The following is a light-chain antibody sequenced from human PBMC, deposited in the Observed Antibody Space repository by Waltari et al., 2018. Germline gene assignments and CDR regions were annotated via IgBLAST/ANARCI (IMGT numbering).Light chain of an antibody. V-gene: IGKV2-30*01. CDR1: QSLVYSDGNTY. CDR2: KVS. Sequence: DVVMTQSPLSLPVTLGQPASISCRSSQSLVYSDGNTYLNWFKHRPGQSPRRRINKVSYRYSGVPDSFSGSVSGTDFTLILSRVEAEDVGIYYCMQATHWPLTFGQVTNVEIK. CDR3: MQATHWPLT. J-gene: IGKJ1*01.